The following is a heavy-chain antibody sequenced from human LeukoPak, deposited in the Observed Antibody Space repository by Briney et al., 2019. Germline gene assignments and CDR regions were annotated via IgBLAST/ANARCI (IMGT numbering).Heavy chain of an antibody. CDR1: GFAFDDYG. Sequence: PGGSLRLSCAASGFAFDDYGMSWVRQAPGKGLEWVSGINWNGGSTGYADSVKGRFTISRDNAKNSLYLQMNSLRAEDTALYYCAKFMVRGDYYYYYMDVWGKGTTVTVSS. CDR2: INWNGGST. V-gene: IGHV3-20*04. J-gene: IGHJ6*03. CDR3: AKFMVRGDYYYYYMDV. D-gene: IGHD3-10*01.